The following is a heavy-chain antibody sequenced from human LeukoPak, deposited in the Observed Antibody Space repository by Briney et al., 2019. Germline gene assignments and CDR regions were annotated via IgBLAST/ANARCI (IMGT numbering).Heavy chain of an antibody. CDR1: GFTFSSYS. Sequence: GGSLRLSCAACGFTFSSYSMNWVRQAPGKGLEWVSYISSSSSTIYYADSVKGRFTISRDNAKNSLYLQMNSLRAEDTAVYYCARDLSVRAGYYDTSGKGYWGQGTLVTVSS. CDR2: ISSSSSTI. CDR3: ARDLSVRAGYYDTSGKGY. D-gene: IGHD3-22*01. V-gene: IGHV3-48*04. J-gene: IGHJ4*02.